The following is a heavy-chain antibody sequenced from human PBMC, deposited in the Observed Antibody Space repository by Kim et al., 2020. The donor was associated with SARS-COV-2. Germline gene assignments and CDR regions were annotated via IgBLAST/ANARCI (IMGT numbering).Heavy chain of an antibody. V-gene: IGHV1-69*13. D-gene: IGHD1-26*01. CDR2: IIPIFGTA. Sequence: SVKVSCKASGGTFSSYAISWVRQAPGQGLEWMGGIIPIFGTANYAQKFQGRVTITADESTSTAYMELSSLRSEDTAVYYCARPIVGAPNDYYGMDVWGQGTTVTVSS. J-gene: IGHJ6*02. CDR3: ARPIVGAPNDYYGMDV. CDR1: GGTFSSYA.